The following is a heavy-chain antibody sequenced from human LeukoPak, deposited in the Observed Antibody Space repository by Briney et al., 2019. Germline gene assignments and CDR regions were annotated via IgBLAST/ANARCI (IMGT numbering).Heavy chain of an antibody. CDR2: IYYSGST. CDR3: SRAVSGRFDY. CDR1: GGSMSPYH. Sequence: SETLSLTCTVSGGSMSPYHWGWIRQPPGKGLEWTGYIYYSGSTNYNPSLNSRVTISVDTSKNQFSLRLSSVTAADPAIYYCSRAVSGRFDYWGQGTLVTVSS. D-gene: IGHD6-19*01. V-gene: IGHV4-59*08. J-gene: IGHJ4*02.